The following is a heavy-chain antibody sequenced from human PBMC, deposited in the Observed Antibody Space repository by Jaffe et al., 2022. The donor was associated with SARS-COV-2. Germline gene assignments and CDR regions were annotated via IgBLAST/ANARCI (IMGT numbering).Heavy chain of an antibody. CDR3: ATKYSSSSPWFFDL. J-gene: IGHJ2*01. V-gene: IGHV3-23*01. D-gene: IGHD6-6*01. CDR2: ISGSGDGT. Sequence: EVQLLESGGGLVQPGGSLRLSCTASGFSFSNSAMTWVRQGPGKGLEWVSSISGSGDGTYYADSVKGRFTISRDNSKNTLFLQMNSLRAEDTALYYCATKYSSSSPWFFDLWGRGTLVTVSP. CDR1: GFSFSNSA.